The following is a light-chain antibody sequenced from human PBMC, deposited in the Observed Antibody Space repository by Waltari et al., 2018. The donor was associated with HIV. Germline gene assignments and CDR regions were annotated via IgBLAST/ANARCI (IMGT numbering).Light chain of an antibody. Sequence: DIQMTQSPSSLSASVGDRVTITCRASQLITTYLNWYQQKPGRFPRVRIYAASTLQDGVPSRFSGSGSGTDVTLTISSLQPDDSATYCCQQSFTIPRTFAQGTKVEIK. V-gene: IGKV1-39*01. J-gene: IGKJ1*01. CDR3: QQSFTIPRT. CDR2: AAS. CDR1: QLITTY.